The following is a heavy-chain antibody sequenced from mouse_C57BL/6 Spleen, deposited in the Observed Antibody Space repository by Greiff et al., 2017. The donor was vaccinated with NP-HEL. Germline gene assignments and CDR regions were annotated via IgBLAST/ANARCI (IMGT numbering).Heavy chain of an antibody. Sequence: VQLQQSGAELVRPGTSVKVSCKASGYAFTNYLIEWVKQRPGQGLEWIGVINPGSGGTNYNEKFKGKATLTADKSSSTAYMQLSSLTSEDSAVYFCARYDGYYVSAMDYWGQGTSVTVSS. J-gene: IGHJ4*01. D-gene: IGHD2-3*01. CDR2: INPGSGGT. CDR3: ARYDGYYVSAMDY. V-gene: IGHV1-54*01. CDR1: GYAFTNYL.